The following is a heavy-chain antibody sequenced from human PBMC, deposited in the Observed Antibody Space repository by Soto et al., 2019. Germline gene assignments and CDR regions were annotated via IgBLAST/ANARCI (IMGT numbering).Heavy chain of an antibody. CDR2: ISYGGSNK. J-gene: IGHJ3*02. Sequence: PWGSLRLSCAASGFTFSSYGMHWVRQAPGKGLEWVAVISYGGSNKYYADSVKGRFTISRDNSKNTLYLQMNSLRAEDTAVYYCAKEPLYGDYGADAFDIWGQGTMVTVSS. V-gene: IGHV3-30*18. CDR3: AKEPLYGDYGADAFDI. D-gene: IGHD4-17*01. CDR1: GFTFSSYG.